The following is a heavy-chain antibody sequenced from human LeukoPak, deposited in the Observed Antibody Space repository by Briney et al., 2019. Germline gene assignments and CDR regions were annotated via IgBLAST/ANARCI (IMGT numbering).Heavy chain of an antibody. Sequence: ASVKVSCKASGYTFTSYDINWVRQATGQGLEWMGWMNPNSGNTGYAQKFQGRVTMTRNTSISTAYMELSSLRSEDTAVYYCASVRHGDLYDVFDVWGQGTMVTVSS. D-gene: IGHD4-17*01. CDR2: MNPNSGNT. V-gene: IGHV1-8*01. CDR3: ASVRHGDLYDVFDV. J-gene: IGHJ3*01. CDR1: GYTFTSYD.